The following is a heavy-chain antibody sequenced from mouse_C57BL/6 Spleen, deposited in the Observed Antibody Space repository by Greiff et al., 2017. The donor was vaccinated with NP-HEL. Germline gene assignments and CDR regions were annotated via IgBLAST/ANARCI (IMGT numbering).Heavy chain of an antibody. V-gene: IGHV5-16*01. CDR1: GFTFSDYY. CDR3: ARALTGTEGFDYAMDY. J-gene: IGHJ4*01. D-gene: IGHD4-1*01. CDR2: INYDGSST. Sequence: EVKLVESEGGLVQPGSSMKLSCTASGFTFSDYYMAWVRQVPEKGLEWVANINYDGSSTYYLDSLKSRFIISRDNAKNILYLQMSSLKSEDTATYYCARALTGTEGFDYAMDYWGQGTSVTVSS.